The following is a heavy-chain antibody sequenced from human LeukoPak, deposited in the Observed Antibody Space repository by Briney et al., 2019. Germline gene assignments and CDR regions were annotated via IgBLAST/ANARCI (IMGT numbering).Heavy chain of an antibody. CDR1: GFTFSSYG. CDR2: ISYDGSNK. CDR3: ASSGGTTTNDY. V-gene: IGHV3-30*03. Sequence: GRSLRLSCAASGFTFSSYGMHWVRQAPGKGLEWVAVISYDGSNKYYADSVKGRFTISRDNSKNTLYLQMNSLRAEDTAVYYCASSGGTTTNDYWGQGTLVTVSS. J-gene: IGHJ4*02. D-gene: IGHD4-17*01.